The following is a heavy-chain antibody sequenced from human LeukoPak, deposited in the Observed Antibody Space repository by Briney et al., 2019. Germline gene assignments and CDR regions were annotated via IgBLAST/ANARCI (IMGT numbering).Heavy chain of an antibody. D-gene: IGHD3-9*01. CDR2: IYYSGST. V-gene: IGHV4-59*01. CDR1: GDSISSYY. J-gene: IGHJ4*02. Sequence: SETLSLTCTVSGDSISSYYWSWIRQPPGKGLEWIGYIYYSGSTNYNPSLKSRVTISVDTSKNQFSLKLSSVTAADTAVYYCARADYDILTGYYENEYYFDYWGQGTLVTVSS. CDR3: ARADYDILTGYYENEYYFDY.